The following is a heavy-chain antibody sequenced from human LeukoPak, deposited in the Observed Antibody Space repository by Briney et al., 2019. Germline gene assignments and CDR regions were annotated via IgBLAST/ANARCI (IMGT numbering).Heavy chain of an antibody. Sequence: ASVKVSCKASGYTFTGYYMHWVRQAPGQGLEWMGWINPNSGGTSSAQKFQGRVTVTTDTTISTAYMELTSLRSDDTAVYYCVRDFQNNNWHRGPGNYFDFWGQGTLVTVSS. CDR1: GYTFTGYY. J-gene: IGHJ4*02. V-gene: IGHV1-2*02. D-gene: IGHD1-1*01. CDR2: INPNSGGT. CDR3: VRDFQNNNWHRGPGNYFDF.